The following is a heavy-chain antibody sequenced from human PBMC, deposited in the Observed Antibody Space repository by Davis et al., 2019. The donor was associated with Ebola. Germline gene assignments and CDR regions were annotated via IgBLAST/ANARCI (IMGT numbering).Heavy chain of an antibody. D-gene: IGHD6-19*01. V-gene: IGHV4-34*03. CDR1: GGSFSGYY. CDR3: TNSSPDY. Sequence: SETLSLTCAVYGGSFSGYYWSWIRQPPGKGLEWIGEINHSGSTNYNPSLKSRVTISVDKSKNQFSLKLSSVTAADTAVYYCTNSSPDYWGQGTLVTVSS. CDR2: INHSGST. J-gene: IGHJ4*02.